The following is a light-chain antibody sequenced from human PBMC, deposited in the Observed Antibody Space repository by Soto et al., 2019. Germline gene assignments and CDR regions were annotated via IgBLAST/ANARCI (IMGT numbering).Light chain of an antibody. J-gene: IGKJ1*01. CDR1: QSVSSSF. CDR3: QQYDSPPWT. V-gene: IGKV3-20*01. Sequence: EIVLTQSPGTLSLSPGERATLSCSASQSVSSSFLAWYQQKPGQAPRLLIYGASSRATGIPDRFSGSGSGTDFTITISRLEPEDFAVYYCQQYDSPPWTFGQGTKVEIK. CDR2: GAS.